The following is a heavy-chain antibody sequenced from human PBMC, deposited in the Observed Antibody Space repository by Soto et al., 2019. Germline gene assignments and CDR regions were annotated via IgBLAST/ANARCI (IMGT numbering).Heavy chain of an antibody. J-gene: IGHJ4*02. CDR2: INHSGST. D-gene: IGHD5-18*01. V-gene: IGHV4-34*01. CDR3: ARGSRGYSYGYSPARY. CDR1: GGSFSGYY. Sequence: PSETLSLTCAVYGGSFSGYYWSWIRQPPGKGLEWIGEINHSGSTNYNPSLKSRVTISVDTSKNQFSLKLSSVTAADTAVYYCARGSRGYSYGYSPARYWGQGTLVTVSS.